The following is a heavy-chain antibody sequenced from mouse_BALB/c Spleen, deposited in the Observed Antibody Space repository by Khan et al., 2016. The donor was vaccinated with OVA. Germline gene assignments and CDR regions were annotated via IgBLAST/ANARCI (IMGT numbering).Heavy chain of an antibody. Sequence: VQLQQSGPELMKPGASVKISCKASGYSFTSYYIHWLMQSHGKSLEWIGYIDPFSGVTTYNQKFKGKATLTVEKSSRTAYIHLSNLTSTDSAAFYCTRRGDVAWFAYWGQGTLVTVSA. CDR1: GYSFTSYY. CDR3: TRRGDVAWFAY. V-gene: IGHV1-31*01. J-gene: IGHJ3*01. CDR2: IDPFSGVT. D-gene: IGHD2-13*01.